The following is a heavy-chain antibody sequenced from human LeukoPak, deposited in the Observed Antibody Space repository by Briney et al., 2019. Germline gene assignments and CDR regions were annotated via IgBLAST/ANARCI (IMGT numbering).Heavy chain of an antibody. CDR3: AKTNRGGIGQCLDY. V-gene: IGHV3-23*01. CDR1: GFTFRTYA. Sequence: GGSLRLSCAASGFTFRTYAMSWVRQTPGKEPEWVSEISGSGGSTYYADSVKGRFTISRDNSKNILYLQLNSLSPEDTAVYYCAKTNRGGIGQCLDYWGQGTLVTVSS. CDR2: ISGSGGST. J-gene: IGHJ4*02. D-gene: IGHD3-10*01.